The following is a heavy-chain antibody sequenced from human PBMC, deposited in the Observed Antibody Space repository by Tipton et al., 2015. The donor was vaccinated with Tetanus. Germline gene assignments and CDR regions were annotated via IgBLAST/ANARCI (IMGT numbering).Heavy chain of an antibody. CDR3: ASGGSLDY. Sequence: SLRLSCAASGFSVSNNYMSWVRQAPGKGLEWVSVIYIGGSIYYTDSVKGRFTISRDNAKNSLYLQMNSLRAEDTAIYYCASGGSLDYWGQGTLVTVSS. V-gene: IGHV3-53*01. J-gene: IGHJ4*02. CDR1: GFSVSNNY. CDR2: IYIGGSI. D-gene: IGHD2-15*01.